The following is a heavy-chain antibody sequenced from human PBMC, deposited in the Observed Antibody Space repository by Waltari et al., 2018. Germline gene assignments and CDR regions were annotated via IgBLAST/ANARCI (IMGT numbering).Heavy chain of an antibody. J-gene: IGHJ4*02. V-gene: IGHV3-30*03. CDR1: GLPFRNYG. CDR2: ILSDGSNE. Sequence: QLVGSGGGVVQPGGSMRLPCAASGLPFRNYGMHWVRQSPGKGLEWVAVILSDGSNEYYADSVKGRFTISRDNSKNTLYLQMNSLRVQDTAVYYCARGSYSSGCYFWGQGTQVTVSS. CDR3: ARGSYSSGCYF. D-gene: IGHD6-19*01.